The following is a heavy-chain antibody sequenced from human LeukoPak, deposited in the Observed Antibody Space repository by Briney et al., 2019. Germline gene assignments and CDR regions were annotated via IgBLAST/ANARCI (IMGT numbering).Heavy chain of an antibody. CDR2: ISSSSSTI. D-gene: IGHD3-10*01. CDR3: AKIWFGEDY. J-gene: IGHJ4*02. V-gene: IGHV3-48*01. CDR1: GFTFSSYS. Sequence: PGGSLRLSCAASGFTFSSYSMNWVRQAPGKGLEWISYISSSSSTIYYADPVKGRFTISRDNAKNSLYLQMNSLRPEDTAVYYCAKIWFGEDYWGQGTLVTVSS.